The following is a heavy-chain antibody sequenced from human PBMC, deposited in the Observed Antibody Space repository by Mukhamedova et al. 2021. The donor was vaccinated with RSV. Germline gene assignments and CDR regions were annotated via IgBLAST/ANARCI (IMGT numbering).Heavy chain of an antibody. J-gene: IGHJ4*02. CDR3: ARGVRGYTYDPAGY. D-gene: IGHD5-18*01. CDR2: TNTDESST. V-gene: IGHV3-74*01. Sequence: MHWVRQAPGKGLVWVSNTNTDESSTSHADSVKGRFTVSRDNSKNTLFLQMNSLRAEDTAVYYCARGVRGYTYDPAGYWGQGTLVTV.